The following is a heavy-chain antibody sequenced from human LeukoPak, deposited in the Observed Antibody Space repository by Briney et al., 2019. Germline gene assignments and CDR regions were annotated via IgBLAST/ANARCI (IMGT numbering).Heavy chain of an antibody. J-gene: IGHJ4*02. CDR2: IRYDGSNK. V-gene: IGHV3-30*02. Sequence: GGSLRLSCAASGFTSSSYGMHWVRQAPGKGLEWVAFIRYDGSNKYYADSVKGRFTISRDNSKNTLYLQMNSLRAEDTAVYYCAKGAGITMIVVADFDYWGQGTLVTVSS. CDR3: AKGAGITMIVVADFDY. D-gene: IGHD3-22*01. CDR1: GFTSSSYG.